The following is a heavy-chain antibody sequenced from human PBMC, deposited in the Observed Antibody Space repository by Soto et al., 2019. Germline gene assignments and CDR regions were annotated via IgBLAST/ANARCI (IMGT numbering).Heavy chain of an antibody. V-gene: IGHV3-7*01. CDR1: GFSFRSYW. CDR2: IKQDGSEK. CDR3: ARGGAGVYFDD. D-gene: IGHD7-27*01. Sequence: EVQLVESGGGLVQPGGSLRLSCAASGFPSGFSFRSYWMSWVRLAPGKGPEWVANIKQDGSEKYYVDSVRGRFTISRDNSKSSLYLQMNSLRAEDTAVYHCARGGAGVYFDDWGQGTLVTVSS. J-gene: IGHJ4*02.